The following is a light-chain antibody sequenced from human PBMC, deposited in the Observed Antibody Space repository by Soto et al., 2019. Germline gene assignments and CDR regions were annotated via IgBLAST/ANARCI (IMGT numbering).Light chain of an antibody. CDR3: QQYNSQIT. Sequence: DIQMTQSPSTLSASVGDRVTITCRASQSISSWWAWYQQKPGKAPKLLINKASSLEGGVPSRFSGSGSGTEFTLTISSLQPDDIATYYCQQYNSQITFGQGTRLEIK. V-gene: IGKV1-5*03. CDR1: QSISSW. CDR2: KAS. J-gene: IGKJ5*01.